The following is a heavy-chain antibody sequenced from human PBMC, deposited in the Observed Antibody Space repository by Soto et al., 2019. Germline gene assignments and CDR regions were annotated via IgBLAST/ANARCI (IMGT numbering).Heavy chain of an antibody. J-gene: IGHJ4*02. D-gene: IGHD3-22*01. CDR3: ARAQTPYDSSGWNDY. CDR1: GYTFTSYG. V-gene: IGHV1-18*01. Sequence: QVQLVQSGAEVKKPGASVKVSCKASGYTFTSYGISWVRQAPGQGLEWMGWISAYNGNTNYAQKLQGRVTMTTDTSTSTSYMELRSLRSDDTAVYYCARAQTPYDSSGWNDYWGQGTLFTVSS. CDR2: ISAYNGNT.